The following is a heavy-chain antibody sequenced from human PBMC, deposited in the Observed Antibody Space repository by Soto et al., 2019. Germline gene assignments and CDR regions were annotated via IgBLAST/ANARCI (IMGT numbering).Heavy chain of an antibody. CDR2: IEGKTGGGTT. Sequence: QLVESGGGLVRPGESLRLTCAVSGIAFTYASINWVRQVPGRGPEWVGRIEGKTGGGTTDYAAPVKGRFTISRDDSTNKVLLQLDNVKGEDAGVYYCTTHNGYARSPRFDDWGQGTQVTVSS. V-gene: IGHV3-15*07. D-gene: IGHD3-16*01. CDR1: GIAFTYAS. CDR3: TTHNGYARSPRFDD. J-gene: IGHJ4*02.